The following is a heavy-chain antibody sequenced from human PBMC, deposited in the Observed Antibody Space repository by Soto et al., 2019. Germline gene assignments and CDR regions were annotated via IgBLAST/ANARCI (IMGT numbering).Heavy chain of an antibody. J-gene: IGHJ5*02. CDR3: AKVRLPAANGGWFDP. Sequence: PGGSLRLSCAASGFTFSSYAMSWVRHAPGKGLEWVSAISGSGGSTYYADSVKGRFTISRDNSKNTLYLQMNSLRAEDTAVYYCAKVRLPAANGGWFDPWGQGTLVTVSS. D-gene: IGHD2-2*01. CDR2: ISGSGGST. V-gene: IGHV3-23*01. CDR1: GFTFSSYA.